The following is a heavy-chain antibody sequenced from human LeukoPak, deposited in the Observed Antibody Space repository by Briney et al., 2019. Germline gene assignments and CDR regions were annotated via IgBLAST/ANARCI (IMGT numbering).Heavy chain of an antibody. D-gene: IGHD3-10*01. Sequence: SETLSLTCAVYGGSFSGYYWSWIRQPPGKGLDWIGEINHSGSTNHNPSLKSRVTISVDTSKNQFSLKLSSVTAADTAVYYCARDRRITMVRGVSGARRNDYWGQGTLVTVSS. CDR1: GGSFSGYY. J-gene: IGHJ4*02. CDR2: INHSGST. CDR3: ARDRRITMVRGVSGARRNDY. V-gene: IGHV4-34*01.